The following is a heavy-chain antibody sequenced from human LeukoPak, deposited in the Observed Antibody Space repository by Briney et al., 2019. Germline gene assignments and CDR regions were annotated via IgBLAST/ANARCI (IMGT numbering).Heavy chain of an antibody. Sequence: GGSLRLSCAASGFTFSDYYMSWIRQAPGKGLEWVSYISSSGSTIYYADSVKGRFTISRDNSKNMLYLLMNYLRAEDTAMYHCTRQTGESTNFDNWGQGTLVTVSS. V-gene: IGHV3-11*01. J-gene: IGHJ4*02. CDR3: TRQTGESTNFDN. D-gene: IGHD2-2*01. CDR2: ISSSGSTI. CDR1: GFTFSDYY.